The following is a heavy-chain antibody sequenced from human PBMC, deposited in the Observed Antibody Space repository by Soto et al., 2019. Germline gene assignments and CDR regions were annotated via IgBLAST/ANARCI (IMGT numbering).Heavy chain of an antibody. D-gene: IGHD1-1*01. J-gene: IGHJ4*02. CDR3: ASGSVGTTGTTFVNGREDY. Sequence: QVQLEESGGGVVQPGGSLRLSCIASGFSFSSYGMHWVRQAPGKGLEWVALIWYDGSYKYYADSVKGRFTISRDNSKKKLFLQMNSVRADDTALYFCASGSVGTTGTTFVNGREDYWVQGTLVIVSS. CDR2: IWYDGSYK. CDR1: GFSFSSYG. V-gene: IGHV3-33*01.